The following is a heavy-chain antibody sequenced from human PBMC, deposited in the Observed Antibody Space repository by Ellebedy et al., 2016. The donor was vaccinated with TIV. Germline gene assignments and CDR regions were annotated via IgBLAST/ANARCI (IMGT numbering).Heavy chain of an antibody. CDR3: ARTYQTAMVRGVISPCDY. V-gene: IGHV3-7*01. CDR2: IKQDGTEE. Sequence: GGSLRLSXAASGFTFSSHWMTWVRQAPGKGLEWVANIKQDGTEEYYVDSVKGRFTIPRDNAKNSLYLQMNSLRAEDTAVYYCARTYQTAMVRGVISPCDYWGQGTLVTVSS. CDR1: GFTFSSHW. D-gene: IGHD3-10*01. J-gene: IGHJ4*02.